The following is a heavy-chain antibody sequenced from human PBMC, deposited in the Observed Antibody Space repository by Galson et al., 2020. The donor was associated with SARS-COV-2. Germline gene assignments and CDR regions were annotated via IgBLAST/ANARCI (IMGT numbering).Heavy chain of an antibody. CDR2: IWYDGSNK. CDR1: GFTFSSYG. D-gene: IGHD3-10*01. J-gene: IGHJ4*02. V-gene: IGHV3-33*06. Sequence: QLGESLKISCAASGFTFSSYGMHWVRQAPGKGLEWVAVIWYDGSNKYYADSVKGRFTISRDNSKNTLYLQMNSLRAEDTAVYYCAKESWGYGSDEKTFDYWGQGTLVTVSS. CDR3: AKESWGYGSDEKTFDY.